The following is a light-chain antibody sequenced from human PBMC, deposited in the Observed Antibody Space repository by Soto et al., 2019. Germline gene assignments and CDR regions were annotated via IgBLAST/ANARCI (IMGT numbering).Light chain of an antibody. Sequence: EIVMTQSPATLSVSPGERATLSCRASQSVSSNLAWYQQKPGQAPRHLIYGASTRATGIPARFSGSGSGTEFTLTISSLQSEDFPVYYCQQYNNPALTFGGGTKVEIK. J-gene: IGKJ4*01. V-gene: IGKV3-15*01. CDR3: QQYNNPALT. CDR1: QSVSSN. CDR2: GAS.